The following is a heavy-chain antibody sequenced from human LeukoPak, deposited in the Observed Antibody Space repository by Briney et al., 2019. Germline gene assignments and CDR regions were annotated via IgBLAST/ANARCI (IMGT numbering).Heavy chain of an antibody. CDR1: GFTFSSYS. J-gene: IGHJ4*02. D-gene: IGHD3-3*01. V-gene: IGHV3-48*01. CDR2: ISSSSSII. Sequence: GGSLRLSCAASGFTFSSYSMNWVRQAPGKGLEWVSYISSSSSIIYYADSVKGRFTISRDNAKNSLYLQMNSLRAEDTAVYYCARDPHDFGSGPKSSDYWGQGTLVTASS. CDR3: ARDPHDFGSGPKSSDY.